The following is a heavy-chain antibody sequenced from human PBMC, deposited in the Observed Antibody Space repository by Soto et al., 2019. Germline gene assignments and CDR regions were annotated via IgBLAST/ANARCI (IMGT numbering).Heavy chain of an antibody. Sequence: SKTLSLTCNVSGGSFHGYSWSWFRQTSGKGLEWIGDISYRGSTSYSPSLKSRLLISLDTSNNQFSLKVASVTPADTAVYYCARARLGFSSGYGGYFDPWGPGTLVTVSS. CDR3: ARARLGFSSGYGGYFDP. CDR2: ISYRGST. J-gene: IGHJ4*02. V-gene: IGHV4-34*01. CDR1: GGSFHGYS. D-gene: IGHD3-16*01.